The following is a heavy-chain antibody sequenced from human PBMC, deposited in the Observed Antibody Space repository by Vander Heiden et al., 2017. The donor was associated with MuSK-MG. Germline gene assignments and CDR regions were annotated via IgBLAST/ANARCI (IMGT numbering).Heavy chain of an antibody. CDR2: IGGSGGTT. Sequence: EVQVLESGGGLVPHGGPLSLSCAASGFTSSNYAMRWVRPAPGKGLDWVSAIGGSGGTTYYADSVKGRFTISRDKSKNTLYLQMDSLRAEDTAVYYCARYNRGLDYWGQGTLVTVSS. V-gene: IGHV3-23*01. CDR1: GFTSSNYA. D-gene: IGHD1-20*01. CDR3: ARYNRGLDY. J-gene: IGHJ4*02.